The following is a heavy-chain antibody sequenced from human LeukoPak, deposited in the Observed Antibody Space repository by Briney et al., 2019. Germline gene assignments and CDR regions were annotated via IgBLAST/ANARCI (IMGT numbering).Heavy chain of an antibody. J-gene: IGHJ4*02. Sequence: GGSLRLSCAASGSTFSSYGMHWVRQAPGKGLEWVAVISYDGSNKYYADSVKGRFTISRDNSKNTLYLQMNSLRAEDTAVYYCAKDQGYSSGWSFDYWGQGTLVTVSS. CDR3: AKDQGYSSGWSFDY. V-gene: IGHV3-30*18. CDR2: ISYDGSNK. CDR1: GSTFSSYG. D-gene: IGHD6-19*01.